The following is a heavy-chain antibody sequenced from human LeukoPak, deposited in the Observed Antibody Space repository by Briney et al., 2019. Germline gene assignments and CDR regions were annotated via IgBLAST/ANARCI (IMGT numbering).Heavy chain of an antibody. CDR2: IIPIFGTA. CDR1: GGTFSSYA. V-gene: IGHV1-69*01. J-gene: IGHJ3*02. CDR3: ARDLAAGRGPAMWAFDI. Sequence: SVKVSCKASGGTFSSYAISWVRQAPGQGLEWMGGIIPIFGTANYAQKFQGRVTITADESTSTAYMELSSLRSEDTAVYYCARDLAAGRGPAMWAFDIWGQGTMVTVSS. D-gene: IGHD2-2*01.